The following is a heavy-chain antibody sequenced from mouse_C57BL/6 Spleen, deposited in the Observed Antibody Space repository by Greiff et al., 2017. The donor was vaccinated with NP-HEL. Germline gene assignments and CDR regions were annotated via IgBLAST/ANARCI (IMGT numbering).Heavy chain of an antibody. CDR1: GYTFTSYW. D-gene: IGHD2-1*01. CDR3: ARSGNSLYYAYGEDY. V-gene: IGHV1-69*01. J-gene: IGHJ2*01. Sequence: QVQLQQPGAELVMPGASVKLSCKASGYTFTSYWMHWVKQRPGQGLEWIGEIDPSDSYTNYNQKFKGKSTLTVDKSSSTAYMQLSSLTSEDSAVYYCARSGNSLYYAYGEDYWGQGTTLTVSS. CDR2: IDPSDSYT.